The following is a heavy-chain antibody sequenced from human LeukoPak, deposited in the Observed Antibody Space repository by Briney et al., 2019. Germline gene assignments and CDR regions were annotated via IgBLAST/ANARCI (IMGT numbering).Heavy chain of an antibody. CDR2: INHSGST. CDR3: ARGRDPNPKYYYYGMDV. CDR1: GGSISSYY. V-gene: IGHV4-34*01. J-gene: IGHJ6*02. Sequence: PSGTLSLTCTVSGGSISSYYWSWIRQPPGKGLEWIGEINHSGSTNYNPSLKSRVTISVDTSKNQFSLKLSSVTAADTAVYYCARGRDPNPKYYYYGMDVWGQGTTVTVSS. D-gene: IGHD1-14*01.